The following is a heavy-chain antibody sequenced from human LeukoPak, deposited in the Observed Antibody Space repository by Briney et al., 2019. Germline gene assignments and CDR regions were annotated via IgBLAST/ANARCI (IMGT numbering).Heavy chain of an antibody. CDR1: GFTFSGSA. Sequence: PGGSLRLSCAASGFTFSGSAMHWVRQASGKGLEWVGRIRSKANSYATAYAASVKGRFTISRDDSKNTAYLQMNSLKASDTAMYYCARLWFGEIDLNWFDPWGQGTLVTVSS. V-gene: IGHV3-73*01. D-gene: IGHD3-10*01. J-gene: IGHJ5*02. CDR2: IRSKANSYAT. CDR3: ARLWFGEIDLNWFDP.